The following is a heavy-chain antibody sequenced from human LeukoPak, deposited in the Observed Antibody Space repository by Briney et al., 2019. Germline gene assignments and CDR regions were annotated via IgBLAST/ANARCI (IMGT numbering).Heavy chain of an antibody. V-gene: IGHV3-9*01. CDR1: GFIVNDHA. D-gene: IGHD3-16*02. CDR3: SKDISAGGLDV. J-gene: IGHJ6*02. Sequence: GGTLRLSCVASGFIVNDHAMHWVRLTPGKGLEWVAGVFWNGVDKGYADSVKGRFTIFRDNAKNSMYLQMNSLTIEDTALYYCSKDISAGGLDVWGPGTPVTVSS. CDR2: VFWNGVDK.